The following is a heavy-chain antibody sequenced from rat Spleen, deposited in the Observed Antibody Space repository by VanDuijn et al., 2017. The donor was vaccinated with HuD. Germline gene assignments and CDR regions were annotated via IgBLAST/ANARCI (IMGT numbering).Heavy chain of an antibody. D-gene: IGHD5-1*01. V-gene: IGHV5S13*01. CDR1: GFTFNNYD. CDR3: SNNWELYY. Sequence: EVQLVESGGGLVQPGRSLKLSCAASGFTFNNYDMAWVRQAPAKSLEWVASISPSGGATYYRASVKGRFTVSRDNAQNTLYLQMNSLKSEDTATYYCSNNWELYYWGQGTLVTVSS. J-gene: IGHJ3*01. CDR2: ISPSGGAT.